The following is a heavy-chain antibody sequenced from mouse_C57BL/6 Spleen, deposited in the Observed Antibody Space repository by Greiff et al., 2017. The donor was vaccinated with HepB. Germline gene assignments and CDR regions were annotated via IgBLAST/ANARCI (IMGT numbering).Heavy chain of an antibody. D-gene: IGHD1-1*01. J-gene: IGHJ2*01. CDR2: IHPNSGST. CDR1: GYTFTSYW. CDR3: ARTGVVATDY. Sequence: QVHVKQPGAELVKPGASVKLSCKASGYTFTSYWMHWVKQRPGQGLEWIGMIHPNSGSTNYNEKFKSKATLTVDKSSSTAYMQLSSLTSEDSAVYYCARTGVVATDYWGQGTTLTVSS. V-gene: IGHV1-64*01.